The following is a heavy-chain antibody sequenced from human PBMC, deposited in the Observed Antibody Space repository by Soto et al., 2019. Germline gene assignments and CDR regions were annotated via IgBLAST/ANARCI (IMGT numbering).Heavy chain of an antibody. V-gene: IGHV1-18*01. CDR1: GDTFTSYG. CDR2: ISAYNGNT. D-gene: IGHD4-17*01. J-gene: IGHJ4*02. Sequence: ASVKVSCKASGDTFTSYGISWVRQAPGQRLEWMGWISAYNGNTNYAQKLQGRVTMTTDTSTSTAYMELRSLRSDDTAVYYCARDFFTVTTDSWYYFDYWGQGTLVTVSS. CDR3: ARDFFTVTTDSWYYFDY.